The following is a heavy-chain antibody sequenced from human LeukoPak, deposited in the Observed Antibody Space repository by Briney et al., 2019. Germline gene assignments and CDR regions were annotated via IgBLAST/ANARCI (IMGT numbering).Heavy chain of an antibody. CDR3: AKDVEDIVVVEFDY. CDR2: ISGSGGST. J-gene: IGHJ4*02. Sequence: GGSLRLSCVACGFTFSSYAMSWVRQAPGKGLEGVSAISGSGGSTYYADSVKGRFTISRGNSKNTLYLQMNSLRAEDTAVYYCAKDVEDIVVVEFDYWGQGTLVTVSS. CDR1: GFTFSSYA. D-gene: IGHD2-15*01. V-gene: IGHV3-23*01.